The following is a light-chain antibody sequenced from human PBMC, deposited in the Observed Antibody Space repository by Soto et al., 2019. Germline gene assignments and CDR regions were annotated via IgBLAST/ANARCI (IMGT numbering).Light chain of an antibody. J-gene: IGLJ2*01. CDR1: SSDVGGYNY. V-gene: IGLV2-14*01. Sequence: QSALTQPASVSGSPGQSITISCTGTSSDVGGYNYVSWYQQHPGKVPQLMIYDVSNRPSGVSNRFSGSKSGNTASLTISGLQAEDEADYYCQSYDTNLLSVIFGVGTQLTVL. CDR3: QSYDTNLLSVI. CDR2: DVS.